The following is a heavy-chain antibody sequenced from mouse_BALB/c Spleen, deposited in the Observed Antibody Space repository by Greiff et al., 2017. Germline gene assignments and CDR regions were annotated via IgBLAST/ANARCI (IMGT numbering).Heavy chain of an antibody. CDR1: GFAFSSYD. D-gene: IGHD2-10*02. CDR3: ARRYGNSFAY. J-gene: IGHJ3*01. V-gene: IGHV5-12-1*01. CDR2: ISSGGGST. Sequence: EVKLQESGGGLVKPGGSLKLSCAASGFAFSSYDMSWVRQTPEKRLEWVAYISSGGGSTYYPDTVKGRFTISRDNAKNTLYLQMSSLKSEDTAMYYCARRYGNSFAYWGQGTLVTVSA.